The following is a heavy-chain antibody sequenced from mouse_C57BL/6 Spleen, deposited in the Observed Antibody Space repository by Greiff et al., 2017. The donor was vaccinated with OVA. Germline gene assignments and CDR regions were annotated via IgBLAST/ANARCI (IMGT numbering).Heavy chain of an antibody. CDR1: GFSLTSYG. CDR3: ARNSDYGSSYFFAY. V-gene: IGHV2-2*01. CDR2: IWSGGST. D-gene: IGHD1-1*01. Sequence: VKLMESGPGLVQPSQSLSITCTVSGFSLTSYGVHWVRQSPGKGLEWLGVIWSGGSTDYNAAFISRLSISKDNSKSQVFFKMNSLQADDTAIYYCARNSDYGSSYFFAYWGQGTLVTVSA. J-gene: IGHJ3*01.